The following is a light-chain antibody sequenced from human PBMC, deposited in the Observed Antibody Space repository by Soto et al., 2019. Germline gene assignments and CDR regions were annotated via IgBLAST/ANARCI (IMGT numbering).Light chain of an antibody. CDR1: QDISNY. CDR2: YAS. J-gene: IGKJ5*01. Sequence: DIQMTQSPSSLSASVGDRVTITCQASQDISNYLNWYQQKLGKAPKLLIYYASNLETGVPSRFSGSGSGTDFTLTISSLQPEDFATYYCQQSYSPPPITFGQGTRLEI. CDR3: QQSYSPPPIT. V-gene: IGKV1-39*01.